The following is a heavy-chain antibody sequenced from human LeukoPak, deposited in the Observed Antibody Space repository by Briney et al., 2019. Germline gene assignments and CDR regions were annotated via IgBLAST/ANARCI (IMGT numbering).Heavy chain of an antibody. CDR3: AITAMVNRFFDY. Sequence: ASVKVSCKASGYTFTSYGISWARQAPGQGLEWMGWISAYNGNTNYAQKLQGRITMTTDTSTSTAYMELRSLRSDDTAVYYCAITAMVNRFFDYWGQGTLVTVSS. CDR1: GYTFTSYG. J-gene: IGHJ4*02. D-gene: IGHD5-18*01. CDR2: ISAYNGNT. V-gene: IGHV1-18*01.